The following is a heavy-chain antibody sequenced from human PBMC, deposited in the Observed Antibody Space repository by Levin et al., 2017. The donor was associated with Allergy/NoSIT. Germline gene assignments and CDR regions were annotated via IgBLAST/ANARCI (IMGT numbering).Heavy chain of an antibody. J-gene: IGHJ6*02. V-gene: IGHV4-4*02. CDR1: GGSISSSNW. Sequence: SETLSLTCAVSGGSISSSNWWSWVRQPPGKGLEWIGEIYHSGSTNYNPSLKSRVTISVDKSKNQFSLKLSSVTAADTAVYYCARAGDILTEGAPHYYGGMDVWGQGTTVTVSS. CDR2: IYHSGST. CDR3: ARAGDILTEGAPHYYGGMDV. D-gene: IGHD3-9*01.